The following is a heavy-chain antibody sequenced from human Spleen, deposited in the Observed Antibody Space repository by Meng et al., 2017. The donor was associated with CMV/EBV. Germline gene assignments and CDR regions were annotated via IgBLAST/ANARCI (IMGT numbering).Heavy chain of an antibody. V-gene: IGHV1-18*01. J-gene: IGHJ4*02. Sequence: GKPSGYTFNSYGISWVRQAPGQGLEWMEWISVYNGYTNYAQNLQGRVTMTTDTSTSTAYMELRSLRSDDTAVYYCARGLGTATRNDYWGQGTLVTVSS. CDR3: ARGLGTATRNDY. CDR2: ISVYNGYT. CDR1: GYTFNSYG. D-gene: IGHD1-14*01.